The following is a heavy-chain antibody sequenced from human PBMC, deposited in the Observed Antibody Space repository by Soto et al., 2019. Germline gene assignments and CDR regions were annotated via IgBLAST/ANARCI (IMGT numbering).Heavy chain of an antibody. CDR2: ISYDGSNK. J-gene: IGHJ6*02. Sequence: GGSLRLSCAASGFTFSSYGMHWVRQAPGKGLEWVAVISYDGSNKYYADSVKGRFTISRDNSKNTLYLQMNSLRAEDTAVYYCAKDTTYYDFWSGYLVVYYYYGMDVWGQGTTVTVSS. CDR1: GFTFSSYG. D-gene: IGHD3-3*01. V-gene: IGHV3-30*18. CDR3: AKDTTYYDFWSGYLVVYYYYGMDV.